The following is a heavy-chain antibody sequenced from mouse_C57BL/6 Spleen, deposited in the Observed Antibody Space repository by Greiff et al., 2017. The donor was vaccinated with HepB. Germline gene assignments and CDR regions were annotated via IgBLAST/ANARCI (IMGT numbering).Heavy chain of an antibody. CDR1: GYSFTDYN. CDR3: AREGENGVVAHFDY. CDR2: INPNYGTT. Sequence: EVQLQQSGPELVKPGASVKISCKASGYSFTDYNMNWVKQSNGKSLEWIGVINPNYGTTSYNQKFKGKATLTVDQSSSTAYMQLNSLASEDSAVYYCAREGENGVVAHFDYWGQGTTLTVSS. J-gene: IGHJ2*01. V-gene: IGHV1-39*01. D-gene: IGHD1-1*01.